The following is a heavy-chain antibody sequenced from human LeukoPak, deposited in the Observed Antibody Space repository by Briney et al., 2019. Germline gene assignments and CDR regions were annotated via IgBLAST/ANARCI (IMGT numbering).Heavy chain of an antibody. CDR2: ISGSGGST. V-gene: IGHV3-23*01. CDR3: ARDPLLYYDFWSGYSGHWFDP. J-gene: IGHJ5*02. D-gene: IGHD3-3*01. CDR1: GFTFSSYA. Sequence: PGGSLRLSCAASGFTFSSYAMSWVRQAPGKGLEWVSAISGSGGSTYYADSVKGRFTISRDNSKNTLYLQMNSLRAEDTAVYYCARDPLLYYDFWSGYSGHWFDPWGQGTLVTVSS.